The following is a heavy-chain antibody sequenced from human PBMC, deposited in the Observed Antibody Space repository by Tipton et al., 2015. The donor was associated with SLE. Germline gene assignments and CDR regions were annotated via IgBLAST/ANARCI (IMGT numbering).Heavy chain of an antibody. CDR3: ARPRYCSGGSCYYFDY. D-gene: IGHD2-15*01. V-gene: IGHV4-39*01. J-gene: IGHJ4*02. CDR2: T. Sequence: TYYNPSLKSRVTISVDTSKNQFSLKLSSVTAADTAVYNCARPRYCSGGSCYYFDYWGQGTLVIVSS.